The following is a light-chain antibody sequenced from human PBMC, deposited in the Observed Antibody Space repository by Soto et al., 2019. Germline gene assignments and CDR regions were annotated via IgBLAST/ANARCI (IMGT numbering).Light chain of an antibody. Sequence: QSALTQPASVSGSPGQSITISCIGTSSDVGNYELVSWYQQLPGKAPKLIIYEVTKRPSGVPNRFSGSKSGNTASLTISGLLADDEADYHCCSFAGGSTYVVFGGGTKLIVL. V-gene: IGLV2-23*02. CDR2: EVT. CDR1: SSDVGNYEL. J-gene: IGLJ2*01. CDR3: CSFAGGSTYVV.